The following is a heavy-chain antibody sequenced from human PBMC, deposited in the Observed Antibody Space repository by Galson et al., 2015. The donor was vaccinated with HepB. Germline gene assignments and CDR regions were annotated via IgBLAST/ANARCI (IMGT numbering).Heavy chain of an antibody. CDR2: IIPIFGTA. Sequence: SVKVSCKASGGTFSSYASSWVRQAPGQGLEWMGGIIPIFGTANYAQKFQGRVTITADESTSTAYMELSSLRSEDTAVYYCARDGKSGYDLWNLYYGMDVWGQGTTVTVSS. CDR3: ARDGKSGYDLWNLYYGMDV. V-gene: IGHV1-69*13. J-gene: IGHJ6*02. CDR1: GGTFSSYA. D-gene: IGHD5-12*01.